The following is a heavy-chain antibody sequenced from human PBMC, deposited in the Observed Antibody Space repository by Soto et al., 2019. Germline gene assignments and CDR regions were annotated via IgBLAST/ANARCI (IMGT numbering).Heavy chain of an antibody. CDR3: ARGPLLWGVV. V-gene: IGHV1-3*01. D-gene: IGHD3-10*01. Sequence: QVQLVQSGAEVKKPGASVKVSCKASGYTFTNYAMHWVRQAPGQRLEWMGWINAGNGNTKYSQKFQGRVTITRDTSANTAYMELSSLRYEDTAVYYCARGPLLWGVVWGQGTTVTVSS. CDR2: INAGNGNT. CDR1: GYTFTNYA. J-gene: IGHJ6*02.